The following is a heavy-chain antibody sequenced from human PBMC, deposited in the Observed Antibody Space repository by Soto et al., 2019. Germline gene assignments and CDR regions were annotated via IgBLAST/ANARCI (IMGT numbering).Heavy chain of an antibody. J-gene: IGHJ4*02. CDR2: ISSSSSYI. CDR3: ARLPGAFYYDNGDYDFLDY. D-gene: IGHD3-3*01. CDR1: GFTFSSYS. V-gene: IGHV3-21*04. Sequence: PGGSLRLSCAASGFTFSSYSMNWVRQAPGKGLEWVSSISSSSSYIYYADSVKGRFTISRDRSKNTVSLQMNSLRAEDTAVYYCARLPGAFYYDNGDYDFLDYWGQGTLVTVSS.